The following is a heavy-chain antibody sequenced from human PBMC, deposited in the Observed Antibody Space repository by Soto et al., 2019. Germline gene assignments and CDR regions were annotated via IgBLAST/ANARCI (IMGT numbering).Heavy chain of an antibody. D-gene: IGHD6-19*01. V-gene: IGHV3-48*02. J-gene: IGHJ4*02. CDR3: ARGDSSGWDFDY. CDR1: KYTFSKYN. Sequence: EGELVESGGGLVQPGGSLRLSCAASKYTFSKYNMNWVRQAPGKGLEWVSYISSSESTIYYADSVKDRFVIYRDNAEKSLYLQMNSLRDEDTAVYYCARGDSSGWDFDYWGQGTLVTVSS. CDR2: ISSSESTI.